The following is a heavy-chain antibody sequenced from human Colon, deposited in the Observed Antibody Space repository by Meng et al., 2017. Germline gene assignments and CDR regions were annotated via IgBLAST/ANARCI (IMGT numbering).Heavy chain of an antibody. CDR2: IGGRDRGSNPAYR. J-gene: IGHJ4*02. CDR3: AKFSGTFKSDYWTYDSFQI. V-gene: IGHV3-23*01. Sequence: GESLKISCTASGFAFTNYAMSWVRQTPSKGLEWVSAIGGRDRGSNPAYRYYADSVKGRCTISRDDSKNTLYLELNSLGVEDTAVYYCAKFSGTFKSDYWTYDSFQIWGQGTVVTVSS. CDR1: GFAFTNYA. D-gene: IGHD3-16*01.